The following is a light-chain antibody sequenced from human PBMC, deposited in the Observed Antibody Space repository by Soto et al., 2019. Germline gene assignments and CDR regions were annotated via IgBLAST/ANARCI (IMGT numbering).Light chain of an antibody. CDR2: CAS. J-gene: IGKJ2*01. Sequence: EIVLTQSPAILSASPGERATLSCRASQTVSDNLAWYQQKPGQSPRLLIYCASTRATDIPVRFSGSGSGTEFTLTISSLQSEDFAVYYCQQYNIWPPMYTFGPGTKL. CDR1: QTVSDN. V-gene: IGKV3-15*01. CDR3: QQYNIWPPMYT.